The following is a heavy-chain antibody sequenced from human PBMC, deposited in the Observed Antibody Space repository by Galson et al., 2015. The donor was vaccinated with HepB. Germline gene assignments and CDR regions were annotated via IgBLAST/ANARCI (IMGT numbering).Heavy chain of an antibody. J-gene: IGHJ2*01. V-gene: IGHV4-59*01. Sequence: ETLSLTCTVSGGSINSYYWSWIWQPPGKGLEWIGCISYSGSTSYNSSLNSRVTISLDTSRNQFSLQVTSVTSADTAAYFCARGPNSRYYDLWGRGTPVTVSS. CDR2: ISYSGST. D-gene: IGHD2-21*01. CDR3: ARGPNSRYYDL. CDR1: GGSINSYY.